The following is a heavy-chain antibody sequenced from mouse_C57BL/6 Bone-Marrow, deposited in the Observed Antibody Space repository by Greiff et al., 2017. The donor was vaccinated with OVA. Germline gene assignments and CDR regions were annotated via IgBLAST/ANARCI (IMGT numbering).Heavy chain of an antibody. CDR3: VRQGYSRYFDV. D-gene: IGHD2-5*01. J-gene: IGHJ1*03. V-gene: IGHV10-1*01. CDR2: IRSKSNNYAT. CDR1: GFSFNTYA. Sequence: EVKLVESGGGLVQPKGSLKLSCAASGFSFNTYAMNWVRQAPGKGLEWVARIRSKSNNYATYYADSVKDRFTISRDDSESMLYLQMNNLKTEDTAMYYCVRQGYSRYFDVWGTVTTVTVSS.